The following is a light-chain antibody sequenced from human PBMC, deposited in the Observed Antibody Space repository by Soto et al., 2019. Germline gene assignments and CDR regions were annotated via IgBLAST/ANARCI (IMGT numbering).Light chain of an antibody. J-gene: IGKJ5*01. V-gene: IGKV3-11*01. CDR3: QQHGQWPIT. CDR2: GIS. CDR1: QSVHNY. Sequence: EVVLTQFPATLSLSPGDRAALSCRASQSVHNYLAWYQQKPGQAPRLLIYGISKRATDIPDRFSGSGSGTEFTLTISSLQPEDFATYYCQQHGQWPITFGQGTRLEIK.